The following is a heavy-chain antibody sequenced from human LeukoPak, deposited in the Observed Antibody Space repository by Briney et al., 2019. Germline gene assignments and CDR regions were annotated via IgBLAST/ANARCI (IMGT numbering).Heavy chain of an antibody. CDR3: ARWNSGWEFDY. CDR1: GFTFSSCE. Sequence: GGSLRLSCAASGFTFSSCEMNWVRQAPGKGLEWLSYISNSGSSKYYADSVRGRFTISRDNAKTSLYLQMNSLRAEDTAVYYCARWNSGWEFDYWGQGTLVSVSS. J-gene: IGHJ4*02. CDR2: ISNSGSSK. V-gene: IGHV3-48*03. D-gene: IGHD6-19*01.